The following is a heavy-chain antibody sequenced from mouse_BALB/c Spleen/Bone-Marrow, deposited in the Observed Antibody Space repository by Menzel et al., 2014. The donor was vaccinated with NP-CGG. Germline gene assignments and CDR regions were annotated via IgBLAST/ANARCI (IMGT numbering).Heavy chain of an antibody. J-gene: IGHJ3*01. CDR2: INPDSSTI. V-gene: IGHV4-1*02. CDR3: ARQYGNYWFAY. D-gene: IGHD2-10*02. CDR1: GFDFSRDW. Sequence: EVQRVESGGGLVQPGGSLKLSCAASGFDFSRDWMTWVRRAPGKGLEWIGEINPDSSTINYAPSLKDKFIISRDNAKNTLDLQMSKVRSEDTALYYCARQYGNYWFAYWGQGTLVTVSA.